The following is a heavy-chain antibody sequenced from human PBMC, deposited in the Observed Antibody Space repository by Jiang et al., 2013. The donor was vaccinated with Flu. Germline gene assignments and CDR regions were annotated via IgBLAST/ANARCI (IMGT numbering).Heavy chain of an antibody. CDR2: ISYSGTT. Sequence: GPGLVKPSETLSLTCTVSGGSISSSTYYWGWIRQPPGKGLEWIGTISYSGTTYDNPSLKSRVTISADTSKNQLSLRLTSLTAADTAVYYCARVGXNVGYYY. CDR3: ARVGXNVGYYY. J-gene: IGHJ6*01. CDR1: GGSISSSTYY. D-gene: IGHD1-26*01. V-gene: IGHV4-39*01.